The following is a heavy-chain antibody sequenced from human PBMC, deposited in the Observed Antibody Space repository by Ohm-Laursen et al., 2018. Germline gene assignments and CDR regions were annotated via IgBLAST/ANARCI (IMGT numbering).Heavy chain of an antibody. CDR3: VRGNEGPDY. CDR2: IHDDGTAA. Sequence: SLRLSCAASGFIFSNFWMHWVRQGPGQGLVWVSRIHDDGTAATYADSAKGRFTISRDNARNTLYLQMNSLRVEDTAVYYCVRGNEGPDYWGRGTLVTVSS. J-gene: IGHJ4*02. CDR1: GFIFSNFW. V-gene: IGHV3-74*01.